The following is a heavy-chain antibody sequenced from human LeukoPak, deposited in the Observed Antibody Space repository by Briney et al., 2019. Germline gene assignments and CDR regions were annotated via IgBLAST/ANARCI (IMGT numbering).Heavy chain of an antibody. CDR2: IKQDGNEK. CDR3: ARDIVVVPAAILGYYYYGMDV. J-gene: IGHJ6*02. D-gene: IGHD2-2*01. CDR1: GFTFSSYW. V-gene: IGHV3-7*01. Sequence: GGSLRLSCAASGFTFSSYWMSWVRQAPGKGLEWVANIKQDGNEKYYVDSVKGRFTISRDNAKNSLYLQMNSLRAEDTAVYYCARDIVVVPAAILGYYYYGMDVWGQGTTVTVSS.